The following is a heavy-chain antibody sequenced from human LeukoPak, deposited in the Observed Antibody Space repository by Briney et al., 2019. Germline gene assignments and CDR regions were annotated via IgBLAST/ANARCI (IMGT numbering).Heavy chain of an antibody. CDR3: ARGLRPTSRATVISFDY. CDR1: GGSFSGYY. V-gene: IGHV4-34*01. CDR2: INHSGST. D-gene: IGHD4-17*01. J-gene: IGHJ4*02. Sequence: SETLSLTCAVYGGSFSGYYWSWIRQPPGKGLEWIGEINHSGSTNYSPSLKSRVTISVDTSKNQFSLKLSSVTAADTAVYYCARGLRPTSRATVISFDYWGQGTLVTVSS.